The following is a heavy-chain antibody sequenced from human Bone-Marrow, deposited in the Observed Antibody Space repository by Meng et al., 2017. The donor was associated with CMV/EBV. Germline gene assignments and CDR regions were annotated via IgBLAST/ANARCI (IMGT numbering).Heavy chain of an antibody. CDR3: ARGDRFLEWLFLTPYYYYGMDV. Sequence: GSLRLSCAVSGFTFSDYYMNWVRQAPGKGLEWIGEINHSGSTNYNPSLKSRVTISVDTSKNQFSLKLSSVTAADTAVYYCARGDRFLEWLFLTPYYYYGMDVWGQGTTVTFSS. V-gene: IGHV4-34*01. CDR2: INHSGST. D-gene: IGHD3-3*01. J-gene: IGHJ6*02. CDR1: GFTFSDYY.